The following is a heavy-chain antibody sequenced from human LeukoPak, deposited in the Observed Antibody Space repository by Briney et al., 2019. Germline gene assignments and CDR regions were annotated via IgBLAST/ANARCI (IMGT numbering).Heavy chain of an antibody. CDR2: ISYDGSNK. CDR1: GFTFSSYA. CDR3: ARVYSSTSCPPLACYMDV. V-gene: IGHV3-30-3*01. D-gene: IGHD2-2*01. J-gene: IGHJ6*03. Sequence: PGGSLRLSCAASGFTFSSYAMHWVRQVPGKGLEWVAVISYDGSNKYYADSVKGRFTISRDNSKNTLYLQMNSLRAEDTAVYYCARVYSSTSCPPLACYMDVWGKGTTVTVSS.